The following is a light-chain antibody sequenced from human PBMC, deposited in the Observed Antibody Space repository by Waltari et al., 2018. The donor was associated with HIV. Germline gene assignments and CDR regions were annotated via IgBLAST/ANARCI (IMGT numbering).Light chain of an antibody. J-gene: IGLJ3*02. Sequence: QSVLTQPPSASGTPGQRVTISCSGTRSNLGTNPVKWYQIIPGPAPKLLIYNDNQRPSGVPDRFSGSRSGTSASLAISGLQSEDEADYYCAAWDDRLDGQGVFGGGTTLTVL. CDR1: RSNLGTNP. V-gene: IGLV1-44*01. CDR3: AAWDDRLDGQGV. CDR2: NDN.